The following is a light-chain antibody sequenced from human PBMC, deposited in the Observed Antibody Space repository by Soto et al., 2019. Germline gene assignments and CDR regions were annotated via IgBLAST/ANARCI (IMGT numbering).Light chain of an antibody. Sequence: DIQMTQSPSSLSASVGDRVTITCQASQDISNYLNWYQQKPGKAPKLLIYDASNLETGVPSRFSGSGSGTDFTFTISSLQPEYIATYYCQQYDNLFTFGPGTKVDI. CDR2: DAS. V-gene: IGKV1-33*01. CDR3: QQYDNLFT. CDR1: QDISNY. J-gene: IGKJ3*01.